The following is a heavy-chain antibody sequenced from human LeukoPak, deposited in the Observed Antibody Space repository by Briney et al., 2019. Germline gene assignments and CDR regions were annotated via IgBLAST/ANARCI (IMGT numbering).Heavy chain of an antibody. CDR2: IIPILGIA. Sequence: ASVKVSCKASGGTFSRYAISWVRQAPGQGLEWMGRIIPILGIANYAQKFQGRVTITADKSTSTAYMELSSLRSEDTAVYYCARDSGSYDAVTSFDYWGQGTLVTVSS. CDR1: GGTFSRYA. J-gene: IGHJ4*02. D-gene: IGHD1-26*01. CDR3: ARDSGSYDAVTSFDY. V-gene: IGHV1-69*04.